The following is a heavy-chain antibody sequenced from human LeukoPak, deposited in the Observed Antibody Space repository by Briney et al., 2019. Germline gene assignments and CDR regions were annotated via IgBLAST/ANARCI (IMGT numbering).Heavy chain of an antibody. V-gene: IGHV1-2*02. J-gene: IGHJ4*02. CDR1: GFTFTGYY. D-gene: IGHD7-27*01. CDR3: ATDLGSPDYDAY. Sequence: VSVKVSCKASGFTFTGYYMHWVRQAPGQGLEWMGGINHNSGDKNYAQEVQGRVTMTRDTSISTAYMELSRLRADDTAGYYCATDLGSPDYDAYWGQGTLVTVSS. CDR2: INHNSGDK.